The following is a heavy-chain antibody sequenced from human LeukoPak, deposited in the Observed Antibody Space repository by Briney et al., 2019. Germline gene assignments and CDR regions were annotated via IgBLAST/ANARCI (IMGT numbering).Heavy chain of an antibody. J-gene: IGHJ5*02. D-gene: IGHD2-15*01. CDR3: ARQPGYCSGGRCFGRRFVP. V-gene: IGHV1-2*02. Sequence: ASVKVSCKASGYRFTDFHIHWVRQAPGQGIEWMGWINPNSGATNYPQKFQGRVTITRDTSANTAYMELTRLRSDDTAVYYCARQPGYCSGGRCFGRRFVPWGQGTLVTVSS. CDR2: INPNSGAT. CDR1: GYRFTDFH.